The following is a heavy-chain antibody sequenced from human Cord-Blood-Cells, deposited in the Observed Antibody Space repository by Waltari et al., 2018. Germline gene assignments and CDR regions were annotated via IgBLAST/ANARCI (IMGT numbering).Heavy chain of an antibody. Sequence: QVQLQESGPGLVKPSETLSLTCAVSGYSISSGYYWGWIRQPPGMGLVWIGSIYHSGSTYYNPSLKSRVTISVDTSKNQFSLKLSSVTAADTAVYYCARGMYSSSFLGYCSGGSCYFDYWGQGTLVTVSS. CDR1: GYSISSGYY. CDR2: IYHSGST. D-gene: IGHD2-15*01. CDR3: ARGMYSSSFLGYCSGGSCYFDY. V-gene: IGHV4-38-2*01. J-gene: IGHJ4*02.